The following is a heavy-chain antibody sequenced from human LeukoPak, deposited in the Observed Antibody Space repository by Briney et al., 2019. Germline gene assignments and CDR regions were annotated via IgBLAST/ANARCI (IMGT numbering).Heavy chain of an antibody. CDR3: AKGLRTGVGPYMGYHYYMDV. V-gene: IGHV3-23*01. CDR1: GFTFCSYA. J-gene: IGHJ6*03. CDR2: INDNGDGT. Sequence: GGSLRLSCAASGFTFCSYAMSWVRQAPGKGLKWVSTINDNGDGTYYADSVKGRFTISRDNSYNTVSLQMNSLRDEDTGVYYCAKGLRTGVGPYMGYHYYMDVWGKGATVTVSS. D-gene: IGHD3-16*01.